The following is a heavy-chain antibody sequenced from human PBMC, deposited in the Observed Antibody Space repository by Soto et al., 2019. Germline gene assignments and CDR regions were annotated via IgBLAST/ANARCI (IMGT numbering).Heavy chain of an antibody. CDR2: ICYDGSNK. J-gene: IGHJ6*02. V-gene: IGHV3-33*08. D-gene: IGHD3-10*01. CDR3: ARDMTGFGELFYYYYGMDV. Sequence: GGSLRLSCAASGFTFSSYAMSWVRQAPGKGLEWVAVICYDGSNKYYADSVKGRFTISRDNSKNTLYLQMNSLRAEDTAVYYCARDMTGFGELFYYYYGMDVWGQGTTVTVSS. CDR1: GFTFSSYA.